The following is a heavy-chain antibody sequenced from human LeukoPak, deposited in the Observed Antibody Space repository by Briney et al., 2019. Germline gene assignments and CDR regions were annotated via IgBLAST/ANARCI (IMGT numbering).Heavy chain of an antibody. D-gene: IGHD6-13*01. Sequence: GGSLRLSCAASGFTFTSYSMHWVRQSPGKGLEWVSAISGSGGSTYYADSVKGRFTISRDNSKNTLYLQMNSLRAEDTAVYYCAKDARRAGIAAAGGYWGQGTLVTVSS. CDR3: AKDARRAGIAAAGGY. V-gene: IGHV3-23*01. CDR2: ISGSGGST. CDR1: GFTFTSYS. J-gene: IGHJ4*02.